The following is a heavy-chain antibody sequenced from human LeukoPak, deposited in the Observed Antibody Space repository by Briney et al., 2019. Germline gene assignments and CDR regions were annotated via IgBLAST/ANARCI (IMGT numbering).Heavy chain of an antibody. J-gene: IGHJ5*02. D-gene: IGHD3-3*01. CDR2: ISGSGGST. Sequence: GGSLRLSCAASGFTFSSYAMSWVRQAPGKGLEWVSAISGSGGSTYYADSVKGRFTISRDNSKNTLYLQMNSLRAEDTAVYYCAKDLSYDFWSGLNWFDPWGQGTLVTVSS. CDR3: AKDLSYDFWSGLNWFDP. CDR1: GFTFSSYA. V-gene: IGHV3-23*01.